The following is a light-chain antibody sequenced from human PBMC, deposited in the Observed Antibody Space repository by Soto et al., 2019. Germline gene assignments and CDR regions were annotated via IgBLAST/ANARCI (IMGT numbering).Light chain of an antibody. CDR1: QSLLHSNGYNY. Sequence: DIVMTQSPLSLPVTPGEPASISCRSSQSLLHSNGYNYLDWYLQKPGQSPQLLIYLGSNRASGXXXXXXGXXXXXXXTLKISRVEAEDVGVYYCMQALQTSYTFGQGTKLEIK. J-gene: IGKJ2*01. CDR3: MQALQTSYT. CDR2: LGS. V-gene: IGKV2-28*01.